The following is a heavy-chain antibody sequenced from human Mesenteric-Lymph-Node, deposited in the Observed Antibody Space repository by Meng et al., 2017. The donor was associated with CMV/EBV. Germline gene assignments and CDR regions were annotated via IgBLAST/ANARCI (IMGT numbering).Heavy chain of an antibody. Sequence: ASGYPFPRYFIYWVPPAPGQGLEWMGVINPSGGSTTYAQKFQGRVTVTRDTSTSTVYMELSSLRSDDTAVYYCAGGACSGACYFDYWGQGTLVTVSS. CDR1: GYPFPRYF. CDR3: AGGACSGACYFDY. J-gene: IGHJ4*02. CDR2: INPSGGST. D-gene: IGHD2-15*01. V-gene: IGHV1-46*01.